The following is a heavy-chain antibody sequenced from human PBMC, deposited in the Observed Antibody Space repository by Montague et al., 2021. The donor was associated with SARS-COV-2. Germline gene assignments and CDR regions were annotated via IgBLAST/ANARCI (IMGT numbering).Heavy chain of an antibody. Sequence: SETLSLTCGVSGGSFIPYAYTWVCMRPGPGQGRDGVNNFKGISNSTPSLKSRVTISGDTSKRQFTLILKNVTAADTAVYYCALARGSCYCPLWGQGSLVIVSS. V-gene: IGHV4-34*01. CDR1: GGSFIPYA. J-gene: IGHJ4*02. CDR2: NNFKGIS. CDR3: ALARGSCYCPL. D-gene: IGHD2-15*01.